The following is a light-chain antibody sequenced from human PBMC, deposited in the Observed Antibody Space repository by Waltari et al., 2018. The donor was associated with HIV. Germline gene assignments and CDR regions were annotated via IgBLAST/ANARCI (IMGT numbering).Light chain of an antibody. V-gene: IGKV3-11*01. CDR2: DVS. Sequence: EIVLTQSPATLSVSPGERATLSCRASRRVGTFLAWYQQKLGQAPRLRIDDVSNRATGIPARFSGSGSETDFTLTINGLGPEDFATYYCQQRIDWPLTFGGGTKVDI. CDR1: RRVGTF. CDR3: QQRIDWPLT. J-gene: IGKJ4*01.